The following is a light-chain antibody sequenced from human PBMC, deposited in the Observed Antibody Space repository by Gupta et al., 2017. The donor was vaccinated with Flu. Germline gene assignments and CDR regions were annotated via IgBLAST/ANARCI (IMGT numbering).Light chain of an antibody. V-gene: IGKV1-39*01. CDR1: QTISHY. J-gene: IGKJ1*01. CDR3: QQNYIAPRT. Sequence: DIQMTQSPSSLSASVGDRVTITCRASQTISHYLNWYQQKPGKAPKLLIFAASTLQGGVPSRFSGSGSLTDFTLTISNLQPEDFATYYCQQNYIAPRTFGQGTKVEVK. CDR2: AAS.